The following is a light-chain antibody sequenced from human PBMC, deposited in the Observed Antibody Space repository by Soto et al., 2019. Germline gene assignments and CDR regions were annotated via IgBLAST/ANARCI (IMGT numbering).Light chain of an antibody. CDR3: QQYYNWPLT. CDR1: QSVSSN. V-gene: IGKV3D-15*01. Sequence: EIVLTQSPGTLSVSPGERATLSCRASQSVSSNLAWYQQKPGQAPRLLIYSASTRATGIPARFSGTGSGTEFTLTISSLQSEDFAVFYCQQYYNWPLTFGGGTKVDI. CDR2: SAS. J-gene: IGKJ4*01.